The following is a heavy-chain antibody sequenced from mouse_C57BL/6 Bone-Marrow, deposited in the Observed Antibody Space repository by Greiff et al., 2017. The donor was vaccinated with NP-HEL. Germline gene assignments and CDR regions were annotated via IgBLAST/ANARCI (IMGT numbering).Heavy chain of an antibody. CDR3: ARSPVTTVAMDY. V-gene: IGHV14-2*01. Sequence: EVQLQESGAELVKPGASVKLSCTATGFNIKDYYMHWVKQRTEQGLEWIGRIDPEDGKTKYATTFQGQVTITADTSSNTAYLQLSSLTSEDTAVYYCARSPVTTVAMDYWGQGTSVTVSS. J-gene: IGHJ4*01. CDR1: GFNIKDYY. D-gene: IGHD1-1*01. CDR2: IDPEDGKT.